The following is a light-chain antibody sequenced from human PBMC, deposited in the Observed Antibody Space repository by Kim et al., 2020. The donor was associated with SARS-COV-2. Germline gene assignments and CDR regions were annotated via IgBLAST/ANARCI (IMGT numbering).Light chain of an antibody. J-gene: IGKJ1*01. CDR2: SAS. CDR3: QQYNKWWT. Sequence: SLSPGERATLSCRASQNINTDLAWYQRRPGQVPRLLIYSASTRVTGIPARFIGSGSGTEFTLTISSLQSEDFAIYFCQQYNKWWTFGPGTKVDIK. CDR1: QNINTD. V-gene: IGKV3-15*01.